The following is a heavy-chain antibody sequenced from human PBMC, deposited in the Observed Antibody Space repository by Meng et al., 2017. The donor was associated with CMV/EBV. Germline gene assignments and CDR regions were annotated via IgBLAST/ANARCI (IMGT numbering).Heavy chain of an antibody. D-gene: IGHD6-13*01. V-gene: IGHV4-30-4*08. CDR1: GGSISSGDYY. Sequence: QLQLPGSGPVNVKPSQTLSLTCTVYGGSISSGDYYWSWMRPPPGKGLEWIGYIYYSGSTYYNPSLKSRVTISVDTSKNQFSLKLSSVTAADTAVYYCARAQYSSSCDYWGQGTLVTVSS. J-gene: IGHJ4*02. CDR3: ARAQYSSSCDY. CDR2: IYYSGST.